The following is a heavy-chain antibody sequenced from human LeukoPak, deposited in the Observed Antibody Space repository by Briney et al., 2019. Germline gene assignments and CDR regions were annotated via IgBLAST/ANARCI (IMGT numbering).Heavy chain of an antibody. V-gene: IGHV1-8*01. CDR2: LNPNSGNT. D-gene: IGHD3-10*01. CDR3: ARGRRLLGCGVNYNYNYRDV. CDR1: GYTFTSYD. Sequence: ASVKLSCKAAGYTFTSYDNNWVRQANGQGLERMGWLNPNSGNTGDAQEFQGSATMTRNTYLTTAEMELSSLRSENTAVYYCARGRRLLGCGVNYNYNYRDVWGKGTTVTVSS. J-gene: IGHJ6*03.